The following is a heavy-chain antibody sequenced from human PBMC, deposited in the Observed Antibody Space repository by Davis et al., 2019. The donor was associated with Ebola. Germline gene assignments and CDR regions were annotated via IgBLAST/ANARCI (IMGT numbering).Heavy chain of an antibody. D-gene: IGHD2-15*01. J-gene: IGHJ4*02. V-gene: IGHV4-59*01. CDR2: IYSGST. CDR1: GGSFSGYY. Sequence: SETLSLTCAVYGGSFSGYYWSWIRQPPGKGLEWIGYIYSGSTNYNPPLKSRVTISVDTSKNQFSLKLTSVTAADTAVYYCARTQGYCSGGSCYGGDFDYWGQGTLVTVSS. CDR3: ARTQGYCSGGSCYGGDFDY.